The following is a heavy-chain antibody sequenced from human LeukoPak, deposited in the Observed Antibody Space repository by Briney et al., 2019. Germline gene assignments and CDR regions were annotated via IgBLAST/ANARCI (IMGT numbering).Heavy chain of an antibody. CDR1: GFTFSSYA. CDR2: ISGSGGST. D-gene: IGHD2-15*01. J-gene: IGHJ4*02. V-gene: IGHV3-23*01. Sequence: SGGSLRLSCEASGFTFSSYAMNWVRQAPGKGLEWVSGISGSGGSTYYADSVKGRFTIPRDNSKNTLYLQMNSLRAEDTAVYYCAKDTCSGGSCYWPFDYWGQGTLVTVSS. CDR3: AKDTCSGGSCYWPFDY.